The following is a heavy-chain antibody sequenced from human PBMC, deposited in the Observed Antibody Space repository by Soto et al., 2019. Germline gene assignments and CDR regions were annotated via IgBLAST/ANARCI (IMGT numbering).Heavy chain of an antibody. J-gene: IGHJ4*02. V-gene: IGHV3-11*01. Sequence: GGSLRLSCVASGFTFSDYSMSWIRQAPGKGLEWLAFIDSRGRTLSYADSVGGRFTISRDNAENSVYLQMDSLRADDMAVYYCARQAARNYIDSWGQGNSVTVSS. CDR3: ARQAARNYIDS. CDR2: IDSRGRTL. D-gene: IGHD6-6*01. CDR1: GFTFSDYS.